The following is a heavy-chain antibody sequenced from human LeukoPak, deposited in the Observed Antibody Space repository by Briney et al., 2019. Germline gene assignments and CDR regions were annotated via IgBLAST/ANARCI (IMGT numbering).Heavy chain of an antibody. V-gene: IGHV4-4*07. CDR3: ARAPVVGATSNVFDI. CDR1: GGSISSYY. Sequence: SEALSLTCTVSGGSISSYYWSWIRQPAGKGLEWIGRIYTSGSTNYNPSLKSRVTMSVDTSKNQFSLKLSSVTAADTAVYYCARAPVVGATSNVFDIWGQGTMVTVSS. J-gene: IGHJ3*02. CDR2: IYTSGST. D-gene: IGHD1-26*01.